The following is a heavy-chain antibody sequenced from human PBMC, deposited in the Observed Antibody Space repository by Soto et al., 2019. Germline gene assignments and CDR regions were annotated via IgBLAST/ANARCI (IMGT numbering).Heavy chain of an antibody. V-gene: IGHV1-2*02. D-gene: IGHD2-2*01. CDR2: INPGSGAT. CDR3: ERISKGYCSDTSCYSWLDT. J-gene: IGHJ5*02. Sequence: ASVKVSCKASGYKFTAYYMHWVRQAPGQGLEWMGWINPGSGATSYAQTFQGRVTMTRDTSINTVYMEVTSLRPDETAVYYCERISKGYCSDTSCYSWLDTWGQGTMVTVSS. CDR1: GYKFTAYY.